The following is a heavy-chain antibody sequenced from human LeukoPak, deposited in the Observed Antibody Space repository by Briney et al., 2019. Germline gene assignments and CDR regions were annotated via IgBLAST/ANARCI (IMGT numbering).Heavy chain of an antibody. V-gene: IGHV4-34*01. J-gene: IGHJ4*02. CDR2: INHSGST. CDR3: ARGPYSGSYGGFDY. D-gene: IGHD1-26*01. Sequence: SETLSLTCAVYGGSFSGYYWSWIRQPPGKGLEWIGEINHSGSTNYNPSLKSRVTISVDTPKNQFSLKLSSVTAADTAVYYCARGPYSGSYGGFDYWGQGTLVTVSS. CDR1: GGSFSGYY.